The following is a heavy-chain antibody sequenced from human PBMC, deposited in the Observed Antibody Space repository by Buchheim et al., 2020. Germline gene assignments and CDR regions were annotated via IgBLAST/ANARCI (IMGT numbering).Heavy chain of an antibody. V-gene: IGHV4-31*03. J-gene: IGHJ5*02. CDR2: IYYSGST. Sequence: QVQLQESGPGLVKPSQTLSLTCTVSGGSISSGGYYWSWIRQHPGKGLEWIGYIYYSGSTYYNPSLKSRVTISVDTSKNQFSLKLSAVTAADTAVYYCARDRGRYCSGGSCYRDWFDPWGQGTL. CDR3: ARDRGRYCSGGSCYRDWFDP. CDR1: GGSISSGGYY. D-gene: IGHD2-15*01.